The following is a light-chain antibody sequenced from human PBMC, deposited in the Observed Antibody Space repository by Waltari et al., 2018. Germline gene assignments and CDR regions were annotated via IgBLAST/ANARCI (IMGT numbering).Light chain of an antibody. J-gene: IGLJ3*02. Sequence: QSALTQPASVSGFPGQSITISCTGTSSDVGTYNFSSWYQQNPGKAPKLMIYEGNKRPSGVSNRCSGSKAGNTASLTISGLQAENEADYYCYSYAGSGTWVFGGGTKLTVL. CDR3: YSYAGSGTWV. CDR1: SSDVGTYNF. CDR2: EGN. V-gene: IGLV2-23*01.